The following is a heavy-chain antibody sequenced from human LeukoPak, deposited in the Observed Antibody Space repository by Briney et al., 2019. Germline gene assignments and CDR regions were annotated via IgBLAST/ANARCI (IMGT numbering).Heavy chain of an antibody. J-gene: IGHJ4*02. CDR3: ARSSRGDSSGYYPFDY. Sequence: GGSLRLSCATSGFNFDRYTIHWVRQAPGKGLEWVSLAGWAGGTTFYSHSVRGRFTISRDNAKNSLYLQMNSLRAEDTAVYYCARSSRGDSSGYYPFDYWGQGTLVTVSS. CDR1: GFNFDRYT. CDR2: AGWAGGTT. D-gene: IGHD3-22*01. V-gene: IGHV3-43*01.